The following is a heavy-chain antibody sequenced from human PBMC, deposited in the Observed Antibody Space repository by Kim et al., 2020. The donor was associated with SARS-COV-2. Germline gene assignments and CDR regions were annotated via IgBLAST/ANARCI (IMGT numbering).Heavy chain of an antibody. CDR1: GYTFTGYY. Sequence: ASVKVSCKASGYTFTGYYIHWVRLGPGQGLEWMGRINPESGDSIYAQKFRDRVSMTRDTSIITAYMELSSLGPDDIGVYYCARWGYHDGLDFWCQGTIVT. CDR2: INPESGDS. CDR3: ARWGYHDGLDF. J-gene: IGHJ3*01. V-gene: IGHV1-2*05. D-gene: IGHD3-16*01.